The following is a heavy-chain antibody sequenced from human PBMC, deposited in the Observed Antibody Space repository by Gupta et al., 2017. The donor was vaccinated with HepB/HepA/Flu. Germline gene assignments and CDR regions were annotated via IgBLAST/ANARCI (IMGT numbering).Heavy chain of an antibody. CDR1: GFTFISYG. CDR3: AKAIGSSPWYPFDS. CDR2: ISGSGGNT. D-gene: IGHD6-19*01. Sequence: EVQLLESGGGLEQRGGSLRLSCDASGFTFISYGLSWVRQLPGKGLVWVSTISGSGGNTYYADSVRGRFTISRDNSKNTVDLQMNSLRAEDTALYYCAKAIGSSPWYPFDSWGQGTLVTVSS. J-gene: IGHJ4*02. V-gene: IGHV3-23*01.